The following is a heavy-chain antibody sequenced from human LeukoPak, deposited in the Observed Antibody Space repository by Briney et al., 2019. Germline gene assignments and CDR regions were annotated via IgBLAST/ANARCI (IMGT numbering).Heavy chain of an antibody. CDR1: GFRFHGYA. J-gene: IGHJ3*02. Sequence: GGSLRLSCAASGFRFHGYAIGWVRQAPGEGLEWVAGISGSGVSTYYADSVKGRFTISRDNSKNTLYVHMNSLRAEDTAVYYCAKVIDYGVIDACDIWGQGSMVTVSS. CDR3: AKVIDYGVIDACDI. V-gene: IGHV3-23*01. D-gene: IGHD4-17*01. CDR2: ISGSGVST.